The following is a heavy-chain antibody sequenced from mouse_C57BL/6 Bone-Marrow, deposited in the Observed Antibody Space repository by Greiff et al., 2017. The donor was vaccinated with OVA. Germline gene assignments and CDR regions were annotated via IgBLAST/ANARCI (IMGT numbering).Heavy chain of an antibody. CDR2: IDPSDSYT. CDR3: ARSVISTRFAY. D-gene: IGHD1-1*01. J-gene: IGHJ3*01. Sequence: VQLQQPGAELVMPGASVKLSCKASGYTFTSYWMHWVKQRPGQGLEWIGEIDPSDSYTNYNQKFKGKSTLTVDKSSSTAYMQLSSLTSEDSAVYYCARSVISTRFAYWGQGTLVTVSA. V-gene: IGHV1-69*01. CDR1: GYTFTSYW.